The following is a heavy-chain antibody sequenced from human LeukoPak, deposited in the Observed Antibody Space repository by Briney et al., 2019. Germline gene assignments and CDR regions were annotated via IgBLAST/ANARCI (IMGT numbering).Heavy chain of an antibody. D-gene: IGHD6-13*01. V-gene: IGHV3-21*01. CDR1: GFTFSIYA. CDR3: ARDWPTIAAAGTIPEYFQH. CDR2: ISSSSSYI. J-gene: IGHJ1*01. Sequence: GGSLRLSCAASGFTFSIYAMSWVRQAPGKGLEWVSSISSSSSYIYYADSVKGRFTISRDNAKNSLYLQMNSLRAEDTAVYYCARDWPTIAAAGTIPEYFQHWGQGTLVTVSS.